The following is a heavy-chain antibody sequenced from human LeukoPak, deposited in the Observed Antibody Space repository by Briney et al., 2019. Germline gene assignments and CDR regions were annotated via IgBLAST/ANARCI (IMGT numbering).Heavy chain of an antibody. CDR3: AKRGAVTIKEGLDY. CDR2: VDGGGGGT. J-gene: IGHJ4*02. Sequence: GGSLRLSCAASGFTLSSYAMTWVRQAPGRGLEWVSSVDGGGGGTYYADSVKGRFTISRDNSKDTLYLQMNGLRAEDTAVYYCAKRGAVTIKEGLDYWGQGTLVTVSS. V-gene: IGHV3-23*01. CDR1: GFTLSSYA. D-gene: IGHD4-17*01.